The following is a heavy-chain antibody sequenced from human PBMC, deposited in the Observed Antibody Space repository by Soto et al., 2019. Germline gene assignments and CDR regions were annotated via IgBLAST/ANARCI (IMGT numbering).Heavy chain of an antibody. CDR1: GLTFSSYE. J-gene: IGHJ4*02. V-gene: IGHV3-48*03. CDR3: SRTIVVVVPQNFDY. CDR2: ISSSGSTI. D-gene: IGHD3-22*01. Sequence: GRNLRLSCAASGLTFSSYEMNWVRQAPGKGLEWVSYISSSGSTIYYADSVKGRFTISRDNAKNSLYLQMNSLRAEDTAVYYCSRTIVVVVPQNFDYCGQGPPVTVSS.